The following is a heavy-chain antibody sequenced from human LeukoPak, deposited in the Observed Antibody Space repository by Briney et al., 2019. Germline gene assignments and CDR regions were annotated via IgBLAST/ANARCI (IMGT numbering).Heavy chain of an antibody. V-gene: IGHV3-21*01. Sequence: PGGSLRLSCAASGFTFSSYSMNWVRQAPGKGLEWVSSISSSSYIYYADSVKGRFTISRDNAKNSQYLQMNSLRADDTAVYYCARAHTYDYDSSGLHWGQGTLVTVSS. CDR2: ISSSSYI. CDR3: ARAHTYDYDSSGLH. D-gene: IGHD3-22*01. CDR1: GFTFSSYS. J-gene: IGHJ4*02.